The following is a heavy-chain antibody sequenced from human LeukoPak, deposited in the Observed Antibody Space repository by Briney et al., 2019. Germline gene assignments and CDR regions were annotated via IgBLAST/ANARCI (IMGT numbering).Heavy chain of an antibody. Sequence: SETLSLTCTVSGGSISYSYWHWMRQPPGKGLEWIGHTFYSGNAKYNPSLKSRVTISIDTSKNQFSLKLSSVTAADTAVYYCARVGSFVGQPNVWGQGTLVTVSS. J-gene: IGHJ4*02. CDR2: TFYSGNA. D-gene: IGHD3-10*01. CDR3: ARVGSFVGQPNV. CDR1: GGSISYSY. V-gene: IGHV4-59*01.